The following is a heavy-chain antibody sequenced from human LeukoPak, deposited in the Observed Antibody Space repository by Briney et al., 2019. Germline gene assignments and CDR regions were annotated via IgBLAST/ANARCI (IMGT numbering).Heavy chain of an antibody. CDR1: GFTFRSHW. CDR3: ARSPNCGGDCS. V-gene: IGHV3-74*01. D-gene: IGHD2-21*02. CDR2: INSGGRST. J-gene: IGHJ5*02. Sequence: GGSLRLSCAASGFTFRSHWMHGVRQAGGKGRVGVARINSGGRSTGSADSVKGRFTISRDNATKTMYLQMNSLRGEDTAVYYCARSPNCGGDCSWGQGTLVTVSS.